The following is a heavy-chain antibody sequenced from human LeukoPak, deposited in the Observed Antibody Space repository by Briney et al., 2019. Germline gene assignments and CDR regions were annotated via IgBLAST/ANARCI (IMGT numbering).Heavy chain of an antibody. Sequence: PSGTLSLTCTVSGGSISSSSYYWGWIRQPPGKGLEWIGSTYYSGSTYYNPSLKSRVTISVDTSKNQFSLKLSSVTAADTAVYYCASGGITIFGVVIKTFDYWGQGTLVTVSS. CDR3: ASGGITIFGVVIKTFDY. CDR2: TYYSGST. V-gene: IGHV4-39*01. CDR1: GGSISSSSYY. D-gene: IGHD3-3*01. J-gene: IGHJ4*02.